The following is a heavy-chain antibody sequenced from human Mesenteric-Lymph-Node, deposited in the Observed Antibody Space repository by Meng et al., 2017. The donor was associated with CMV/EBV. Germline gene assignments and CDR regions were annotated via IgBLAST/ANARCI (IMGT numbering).Heavy chain of an antibody. Sequence: VRLVESGGGLVQPGGFLRLFWAASGFNVRDKYMSWVRQAPGKGLEWVCIIYRGDNTYYIDSVKDRFTVSRDDSKNTMYLQMNSLRVEDTAVYYCTGDSVSNPNLDYWGQGTLVTVFS. D-gene: IGHD3-10*01. CDR1: GFNVRDKY. J-gene: IGHJ4*02. V-gene: IGHV3-66*01. CDR3: TGDSVSNPNLDY. CDR2: IYRGDNT.